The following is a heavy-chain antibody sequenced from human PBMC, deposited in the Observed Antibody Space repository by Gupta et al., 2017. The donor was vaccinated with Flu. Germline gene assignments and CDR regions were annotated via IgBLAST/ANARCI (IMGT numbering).Heavy chain of an antibody. CDR3: ARAIVVVPAEIPGDYYYGMDV. CDR1: GFTFSSYS. CDR2: ISSSSTYI. D-gene: IGHD2-2*01. J-gene: IGHJ6*02. Sequence: EVQLVESGGGLVKPGGSLRLSCAASGFTFSSYSMNWVRQAPGKGLEWVSSISSSSTYIYYADSVKGRFTISRDNAKNSLYLQMNSLRAEDTAVYYCARAIVVVPAEIPGDYYYGMDVWGQGTTVTVSS. V-gene: IGHV3-21*01.